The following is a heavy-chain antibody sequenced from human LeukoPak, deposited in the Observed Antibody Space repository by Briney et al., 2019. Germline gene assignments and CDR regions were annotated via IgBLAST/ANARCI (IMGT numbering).Heavy chain of an antibody. J-gene: IGHJ4*02. Sequence: PGGSLRLSCAASGFPFSTFGMHWVRQAPGKGLEGVAYIRYDGSNKYYADSVKGRFTISRDTSENTLSLQMNSLRAEDSAVYYCAAKGNGYTGTYVFAHWGRGTLVTVSS. CDR3: AAKGNGYTGTYVFAH. V-gene: IGHV3-30*02. CDR2: IRYDGSNK. CDR1: GFPFSTFG. D-gene: IGHD5-12*01.